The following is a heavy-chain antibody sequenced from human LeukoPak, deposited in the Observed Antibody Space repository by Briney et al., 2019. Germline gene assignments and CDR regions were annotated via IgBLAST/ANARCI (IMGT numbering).Heavy chain of an antibody. Sequence: SETLSLTCTVSGGSISGYYWSWIRQPPGKGLEWIGYIYYSGSTNYNPSLKSRVTISVDTSKNQFSLKLTSVTAADTAVYYCARVGHNCGGDCYSPWFDPWGQGTLVTVSS. V-gene: IGHV4-59*01. CDR3: ARVGHNCGGDCYSPWFDP. D-gene: IGHD2-21*02. J-gene: IGHJ5*02. CDR1: GGSISGYY. CDR2: IYYSGST.